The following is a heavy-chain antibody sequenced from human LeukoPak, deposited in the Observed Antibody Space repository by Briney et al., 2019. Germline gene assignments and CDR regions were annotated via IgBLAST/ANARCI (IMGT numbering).Heavy chain of an antibody. J-gene: IGHJ4*02. CDR2: IYYSGST. CDR3: ARGRGVRGGNFVY. V-gene: IGHV4-59*01. D-gene: IGHD3-10*01. Sequence: SETLSLTCTVSGGSMSSYYWSWIRQPPGKGLEWIGYIYYSGSTNYNPSLKSRVTISVDTSKNQFSRKLRSVTAADTAVYYCARGRGVRGGNFVYWGQGTLVTVSS. CDR1: GGSMSSYY.